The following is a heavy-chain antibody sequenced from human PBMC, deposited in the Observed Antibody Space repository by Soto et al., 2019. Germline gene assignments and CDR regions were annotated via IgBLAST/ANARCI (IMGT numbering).Heavy chain of an antibody. Sequence: QVQLQQWGAGLLKPSETLSLTCAVSGGSLSDYYWPWIRQSPGKGLEWIGEIHPSGSTYYNPSLRSRVTISVDASKAQFSLKLTPLTAADTAIYYCARGRDEYKLGNVWGHGTTVTVSS. CDR2: IHPSGST. J-gene: IGHJ6*02. CDR3: ARGRDEYKLGNV. V-gene: IGHV4-34*01. D-gene: IGHD1-1*01. CDR1: GGSLSDYY.